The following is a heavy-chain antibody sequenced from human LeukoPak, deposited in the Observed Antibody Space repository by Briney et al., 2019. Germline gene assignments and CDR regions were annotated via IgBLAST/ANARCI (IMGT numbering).Heavy chain of an antibody. CDR1: GDSVTSSSYS. CDR3: ARVKDPGGYYYYYYMDI. CDR2: IYYYGST. D-gene: IGHD3-16*01. J-gene: IGHJ6*03. V-gene: IGHV4-39*07. Sequence: SETLSLTCTVSGDSVTSSSYSWGWIRQSPGKGLEWIGTIYYYGSTYYNPSLKSRVTMSLDTSKNQFSLNLSSVTAADAAVFYCARVKDPGGYYYYYYMDIWGKGNTVTVSS.